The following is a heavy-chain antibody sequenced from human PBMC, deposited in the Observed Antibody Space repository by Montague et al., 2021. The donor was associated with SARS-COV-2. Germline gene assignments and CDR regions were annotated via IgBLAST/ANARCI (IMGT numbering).Heavy chain of an antibody. V-gene: IGHV3-33*01. CDR1: GFTLSSYG. J-gene: IGHJ6*02. CDR2: IWYDGSNK. CDR3: ARDLGSYYGMDV. Sequence: SLRLSCAASGFTLSSYGMHWVRQAPGKGLEWVAVIWYDGSNKYYADSVKGRFTISRDNSKNTLYLQMNSLRAEDTAMYYCARDLGSYYGMDVWGQGTTVTVSS.